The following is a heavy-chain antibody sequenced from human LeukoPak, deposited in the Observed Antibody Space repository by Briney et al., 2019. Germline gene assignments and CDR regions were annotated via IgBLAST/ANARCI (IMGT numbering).Heavy chain of an antibody. V-gene: IGHV3-73*01. D-gene: IGHD1-7*01. CDR3: TSSITGTTFGDYYYMDV. J-gene: IGHJ6*03. CDR2: IRSKANSYAT. CDR1: GFTFSGSA. Sequence: PGGSLRLSCAASGFTFSGSAMHWVRQASGKGLEWVGRIRSKANSYATAYAASVKGRFTISRDDSKNTAYLQMNSLKTEDTAVYYCTSSITGTTFGDYYYMDVWGKGTTVTVSS.